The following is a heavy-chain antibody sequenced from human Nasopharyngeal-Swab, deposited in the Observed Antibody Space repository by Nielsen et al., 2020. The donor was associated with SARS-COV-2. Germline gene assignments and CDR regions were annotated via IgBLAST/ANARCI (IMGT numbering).Heavy chain of an antibody. CDR1: GGTFSSYA. D-gene: IGHD5-12*01. CDR3: VRDDGSTWLLDK. Sequence: SVKVSCKASGGTFSSYAISWVRQAPGQGLEWMGGIIPIFGTANYAQKFQGRVTITADKSTSTAYMELSSLRSEDTAVYYCVRDDGSTWLLDKWGQGTLVSVSS. V-gene: IGHV1-69*06. CDR2: IIPIFGTA. J-gene: IGHJ4*02.